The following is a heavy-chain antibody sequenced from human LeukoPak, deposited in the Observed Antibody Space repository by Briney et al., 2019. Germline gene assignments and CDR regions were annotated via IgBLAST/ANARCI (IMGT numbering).Heavy chain of an antibody. J-gene: IGHJ6*02. CDR2: ISGSGGST. CDR1: GSTFSSYA. V-gene: IGHV3-23*01. CDR3: AKEGVLRYFDWLLSNYYYYGMDV. D-gene: IGHD3-9*01. Sequence: GGSLRLSCAASGSTFSSYAMSWVRQAPGKGLEWVSAISGSGGSTYYADSVKGRFTISRDNSKNTLYLQMNSLRAEDTAVYYCAKEGVLRYFDWLLSNYYYYGMDVWGQGTTVTVSS.